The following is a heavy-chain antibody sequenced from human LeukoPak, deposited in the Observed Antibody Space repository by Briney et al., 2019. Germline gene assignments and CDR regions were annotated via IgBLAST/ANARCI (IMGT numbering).Heavy chain of an antibody. CDR3: ARDGWELRPS. D-gene: IGHD1-26*01. Sequence: PGGSLRLSCAASGITFSSSRMHWVRQAPGKGLEWVAVIWYDGSNKYYVDSAKGRFTISRDNPKNMLYLQMNSLRAEDTAVYYCARDGWELRPSGGQGTLVTVSS. CDR1: GITFSSSR. CDR2: IWYDGSNK. J-gene: IGHJ4*02. V-gene: IGHV3-33*01.